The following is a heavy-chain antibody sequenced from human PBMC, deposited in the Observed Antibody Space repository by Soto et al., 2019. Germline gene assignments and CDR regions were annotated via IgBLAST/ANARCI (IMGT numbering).Heavy chain of an antibody. Sequence: QLLQSGGGLVQPGGSLTLSCAASGFTFGTTDKSWVRQAPGEGLEWVSTIDGSGGITYYADSVKGRFTISRDNSRNTVYLQMNSLRGDDTALYYCVKNSGWFNTWGQGALVTVSS. V-gene: IGHV3-23*01. CDR1: GFTFGTTD. J-gene: IGHJ5*02. D-gene: IGHD3-10*01. CDR3: VKNSGWFNT. CDR2: IDGSGGIT.